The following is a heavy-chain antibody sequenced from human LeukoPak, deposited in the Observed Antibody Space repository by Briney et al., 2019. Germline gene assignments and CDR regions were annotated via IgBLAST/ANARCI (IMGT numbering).Heavy chain of an antibody. V-gene: IGHV4-59*10. CDR1: GGSFSGYY. CDR3: ARGATTVAPFDY. CDR2: IYTSGST. Sequence: SETLSLTCAVYGGSFSGYYWSWIRQPAGKGLEWIGRIYTSGSTNYNPSLKSRVTMSVDTSKNQFSLKLSSVTAADTAVYYCARGATTVAPFDYWGQGTLVTVSS. J-gene: IGHJ4*02. D-gene: IGHD4-23*01.